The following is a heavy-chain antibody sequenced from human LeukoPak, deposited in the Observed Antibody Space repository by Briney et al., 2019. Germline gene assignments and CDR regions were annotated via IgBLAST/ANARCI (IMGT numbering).Heavy chain of an antibody. J-gene: IGHJ6*02. CDR2: IRSKAYGGTT. D-gene: IGHD5-12*01. Sequence: PGGSLRLSCTASGFTFGDYAMSWVRQAPGKGLEWVGFIRSKAYGGTTEYAASVKGRFTISRDDSKSTAYLQMNSLKTEDTAVYYCTRGGYDLYYYYGMDVWGQGTTVTVSS. CDR1: GFTFGDYA. CDR3: TRGGYDLYYYYGMDV. V-gene: IGHV3-49*04.